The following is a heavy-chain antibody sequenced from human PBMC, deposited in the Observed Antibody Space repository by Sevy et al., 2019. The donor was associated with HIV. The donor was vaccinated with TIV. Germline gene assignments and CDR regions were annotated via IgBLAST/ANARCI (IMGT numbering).Heavy chain of an antibody. D-gene: IGHD3-16*01. CDR3: ARKDYDYSCGPFENWFDP. Sequence: GGSLRLSCAASGFTFSSYWMSWVRQAPGKGLEWVANIKQDGSEKYYGDSVKGRFTISRDNAKNSLYLQMNSLRAEDTAVYYCARKDYDYSCGPFENWFDPWGQGTLVTVSS. J-gene: IGHJ5*02. V-gene: IGHV3-7*03. CDR1: GFTFSSYW. CDR2: IKQDGSEK.